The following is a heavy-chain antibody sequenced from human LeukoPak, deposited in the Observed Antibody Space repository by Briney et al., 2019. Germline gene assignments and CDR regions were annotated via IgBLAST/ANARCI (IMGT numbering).Heavy chain of an antibody. CDR2: INHSGST. V-gene: IGHV4-34*01. J-gene: IGHJ5*02. Sequence: SETLSLTCAVYGGSFSGYYWSWIRQPPAKGLEWIGEINHSGSTNHNPSLKSRVTISVDTSKNQFSLKLSSVTAADTAVYYCARVGIRGYCSSTSCARLDPWGQGTLVTVSS. CDR1: GGSFSGYY. CDR3: ARVGIRGYCSSTSCARLDP. D-gene: IGHD2-2*01.